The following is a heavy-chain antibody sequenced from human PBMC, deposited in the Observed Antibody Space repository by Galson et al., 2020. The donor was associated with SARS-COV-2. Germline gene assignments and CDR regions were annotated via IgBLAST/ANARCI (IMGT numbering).Heavy chain of an antibody. CDR2: IYQSGGS. D-gene: IGHD3-16*01. J-gene: IGHJ3*02. Sequence: SETLSLTCTVSGGSISSGRFYWSWIRQPPGKGLEWIGYIYQSGGSYYNPSLQSRVSISIDTSNNQFSLRLNSVTAADTAVYYCARVTINPNYDYTWGRYGGDAVDIWGQGTRATVS. V-gene: IGHV4-30-4*01. CDR3: ARVTINPNYDYTWGRYGGDAVDI. CDR1: GGSISSGRFY.